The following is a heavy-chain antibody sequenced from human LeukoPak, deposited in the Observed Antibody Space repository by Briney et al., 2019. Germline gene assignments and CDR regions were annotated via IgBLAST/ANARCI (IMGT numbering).Heavy chain of an antibody. CDR1: GFTLSSNY. Sequence: PGGALRLSCAASGFTLSSNYMSWVRQAPGEGVEWVSIIYSGGSTYYSDSVTGRFTISRDNSKYTLYLQMNSLRAEDTAVYFCVRVVYSYGYGDWNLFDYWGQGTLVTVSA. CDR3: VRVVYSYGYGDWNLFDY. D-gene: IGHD5-18*01. CDR2: IYSGGST. V-gene: IGHV3-66*02. J-gene: IGHJ4*02.